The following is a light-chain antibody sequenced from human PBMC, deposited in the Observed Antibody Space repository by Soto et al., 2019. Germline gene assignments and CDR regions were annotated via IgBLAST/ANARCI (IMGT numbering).Light chain of an antibody. CDR1: SSDVGGYNY. Sequence: QSALTQPPSASGSPGQSVTISCTGTSSDVGGYNYVSWYQQHPGNAPKLMIYDVSKRPSGVPDRFSGSKSGNTASLTVSGLQAEAEADYYCSSYAGSNNVVFGGGTKVTVL. V-gene: IGLV2-8*01. CDR3: SSYAGSNNVV. CDR2: DVS. J-gene: IGLJ2*01.